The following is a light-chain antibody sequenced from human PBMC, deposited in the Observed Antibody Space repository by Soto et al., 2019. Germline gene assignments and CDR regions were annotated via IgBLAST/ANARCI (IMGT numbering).Light chain of an antibody. CDR2: LAS. Sequence: DIVMTQSPDSLAVSLGERATIKCRSSQSLLYTSNNKNHLAWYQQKPGQSPKVLIYLASTRQTGVPERFSGSGSGTDFTLTISSLQADDVAIYYCQQYFSTPITFGQGTRLGIK. J-gene: IGKJ5*01. CDR3: QQYFSTPIT. CDR1: QSLLYTSNNKNH. V-gene: IGKV4-1*01.